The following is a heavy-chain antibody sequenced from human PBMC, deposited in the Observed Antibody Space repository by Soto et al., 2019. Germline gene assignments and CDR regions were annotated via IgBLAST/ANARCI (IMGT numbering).Heavy chain of an antibody. D-gene: IGHD3-9*01. CDR2: TYYNGNT. J-gene: IGHJ4*02. CDR3: ARVRTGYFDY. CDR1: GGAINDHY. V-gene: IGHV4-59*11. Sequence: PSETLSLTCTLSGGAINDHYWSFIRQPPGKGLEWIGYTYYNGNTNYNPSLESRVTISVDRSRNQFSLRLTSLTAADTAVYYCARVRTGYFDYWGRGALVTSPQ.